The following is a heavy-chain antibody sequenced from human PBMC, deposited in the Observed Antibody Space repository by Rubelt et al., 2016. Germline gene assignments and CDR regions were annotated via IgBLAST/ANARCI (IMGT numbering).Heavy chain of an antibody. Sequence: QVHLQQWGAGLLKPSETLSLTCAVYGGSFSGYYWSWIRQPPGKGLEWLGEINHSGSTNYNPSLKSRVTMSVETSKNQFSLKLSSVTAADTAIYYCANGDSEEWYFDVWGRGTLVTVSS. CDR1: GGSFSGYY. CDR2: INHSGST. J-gene: IGHJ2*01. D-gene: IGHD4-17*01. V-gene: IGHV4-34*02. CDR3: ANGDSEEWYFDV.